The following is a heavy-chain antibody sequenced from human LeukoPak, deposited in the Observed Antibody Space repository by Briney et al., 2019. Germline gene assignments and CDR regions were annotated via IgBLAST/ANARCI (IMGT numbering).Heavy chain of an antibody. V-gene: IGHV1-69*01. D-gene: IGHD6-13*01. Sequence: SVKVSCKASGGTFNSYAITWVRQAPGQGLEWMGGIIPIFGTANYAQKFQGRVTITADESTSTAYMELSSLRSEDTAVYYCARASRIAAAGPNWFDPWGQGTLVTVSS. CDR2: IIPIFGTA. J-gene: IGHJ5*02. CDR1: GGTFNSYA. CDR3: ARASRIAAAGPNWFDP.